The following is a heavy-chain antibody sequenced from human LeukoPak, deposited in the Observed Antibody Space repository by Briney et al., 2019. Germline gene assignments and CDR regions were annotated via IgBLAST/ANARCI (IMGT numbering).Heavy chain of an antibody. D-gene: IGHD6-19*01. Sequence: KRGESLKISFKGSGXSFTTYCIGWVRQMPGKGVECMGIIYPGDSEVRYSPSFQGQVTISADKSISTAYLQWSSLKASDSAMYYCARQVGHWLTHWGQGTLVTVSS. V-gene: IGHV5-51*01. CDR3: ARQVGHWLTH. J-gene: IGHJ4*02. CDR1: GXSFTTYC. CDR2: IYPGDSEV.